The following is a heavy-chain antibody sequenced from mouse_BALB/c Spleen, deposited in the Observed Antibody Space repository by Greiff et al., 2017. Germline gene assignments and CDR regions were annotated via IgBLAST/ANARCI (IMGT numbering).Heavy chain of an antibody. V-gene: IGHV1-19*01. Sequence: VQLNQSGPELVKPGASVKMSCKASGYTFTDYYMDWVKQSHGESFEWIGRVNPYNGGTSYNQKFKGKATLTVDKSSSTAYMELNSLTSEDSAVYYCARRPYYYAMDYWGQGTSDTVSS. CDR3: ARRPYYYAMDY. CDR1: GYTFTDYY. D-gene: IGHD2-10*01. CDR2: VNPYNGGT. J-gene: IGHJ4*01.